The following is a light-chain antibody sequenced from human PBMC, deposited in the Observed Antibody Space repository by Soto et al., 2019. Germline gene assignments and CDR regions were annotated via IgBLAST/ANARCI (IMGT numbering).Light chain of an antibody. J-gene: IGKJ1*01. V-gene: IGKV1-27*01. CDR3: QKYNSAPWT. CDR1: QVISNY. CDR2: GAS. Sequence: DIQMTQSPSSLSASVGDRVTITCRASQVISNYLDWYQQKAGKVPKLLIYGASTLQSGVPSRFSGSGSGTDFTLTISSLQPEDVATYYCQKYNSAPWTFGQGTKVEIK.